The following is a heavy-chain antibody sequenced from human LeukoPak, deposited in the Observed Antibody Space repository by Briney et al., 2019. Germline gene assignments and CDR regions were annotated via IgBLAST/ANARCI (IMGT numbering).Heavy chain of an antibody. Sequence: SETLSLTCTVSGYSISSGYYWGWIRQPPGKGLEWIGSIYHSGSTYYNPSLKSRVTISVDTSKNQFSLKLSSVTAADTAVYYCARSWAAASGYFDYWGQGTLVTVSS. CDR3: ARSWAAASGYFDY. CDR1: GYSISSGYY. D-gene: IGHD6-13*01. J-gene: IGHJ4*01. V-gene: IGHV4-38-2*02. CDR2: IYHSGST.